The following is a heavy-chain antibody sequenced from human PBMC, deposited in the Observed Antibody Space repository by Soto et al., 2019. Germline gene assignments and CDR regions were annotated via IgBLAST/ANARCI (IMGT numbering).Heavy chain of an antibody. V-gene: IGHV6-1*01. CDR1: GDSVSSNSAA. CDR2: TYYRSKWYN. J-gene: IGHJ4*02. D-gene: IGHD6-13*01. Sequence: PSQTLSLTCDISGDSVSSNSAAWNWIRQSPSRGLEWLGRTYYRSKWYNDYAVSVKSRITINADTSKNQFSLQLNSVTPEDTAVYFCARAPASKQLVQGRDTLFPFNSWGQGTLVTVSS. CDR3: ARAPASKQLVQGRDTLFPFNS.